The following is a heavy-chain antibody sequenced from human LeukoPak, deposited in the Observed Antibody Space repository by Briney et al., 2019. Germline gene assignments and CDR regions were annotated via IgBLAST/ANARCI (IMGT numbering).Heavy chain of an antibody. J-gene: IGHJ4*02. CDR1: GFTFSSYW. CDR3: ARSNQADDY. V-gene: IGHV3-74*01. Sequence: GGSLRLSCAASGFTFSSYWMHWVRQVPGKGQVWVARINPGGSSITYADSVKGRSTISRDNAKNTLYLQMDSLRAEDTGVYYCARSNQADDYWGQGTLVTVSS. D-gene: IGHD1-14*01. CDR2: INPGGSSI.